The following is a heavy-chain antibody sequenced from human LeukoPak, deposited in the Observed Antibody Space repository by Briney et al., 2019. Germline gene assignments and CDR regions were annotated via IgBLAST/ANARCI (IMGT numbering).Heavy chain of an antibody. V-gene: IGHV3-23*01. CDR3: AKAAGSSSLFVGGSALDI. Sequence: PGGPLRLSCAAPGFTFSSYAMSWVRQAPGKGLEWVSAISGSGGSTYYADSVKGRFTISRDNSKNTLYLQMNSLRAEDTAVYYCAKAAGSSSLFVGGSALDIWGQGTMVTVSS. CDR2: ISGSGGST. J-gene: IGHJ3*02. CDR1: GFTFSSYA. D-gene: IGHD6-13*01.